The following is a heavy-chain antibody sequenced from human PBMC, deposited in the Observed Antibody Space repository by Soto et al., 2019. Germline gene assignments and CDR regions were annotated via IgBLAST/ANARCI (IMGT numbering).Heavy chain of an antibody. Sequence: SSVKVSRKASGCTFRSYAISWLRQAPGQGLEWMGGIIPIFGTANYAQTFQGRVTMTTDTSTSTVHMEVRSLRSDDTAVYYCAREGVAPYYYYGMDVWGQGTPVTVSS. D-gene: IGHD5-12*01. V-gene: IGHV1-69*05. J-gene: IGHJ6*02. CDR1: GCTFRSYA. CDR3: AREGVAPYYYYGMDV. CDR2: IIPIFGTA.